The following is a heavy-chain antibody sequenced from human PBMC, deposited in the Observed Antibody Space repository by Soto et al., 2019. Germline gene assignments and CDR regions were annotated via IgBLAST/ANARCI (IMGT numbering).Heavy chain of an antibody. CDR2: IYSGGST. V-gene: IGHV3-66*01. D-gene: IGHD6-13*01. Sequence: GGSLRLSCAASGFTFNNFGMRWVRQAPGKGLEWVAVIYSGGSTYYADSVKGRFTISRDNSKNTLYLQMNSLRAEDTAVYYCAREGSSSSWYFYYGMDVWGQGTTVTVSS. CDR3: AREGSSSSWYFYYGMDV. J-gene: IGHJ6*02. CDR1: GFTFNNFG.